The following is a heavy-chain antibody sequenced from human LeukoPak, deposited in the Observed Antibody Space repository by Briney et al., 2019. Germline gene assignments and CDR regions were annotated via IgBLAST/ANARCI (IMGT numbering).Heavy chain of an antibody. CDR3: ALRYCSSISCYGATNWFDP. Sequence: SVKVSCKASGGTFSSYAISWVRQAPGQGLEWMGGIIPIFGTANYAQKFQGRVAITADESTSTAYMELSSLRSEDTAVYYCALRYCSSISCYGATNWFDPWGQGTLVTVSS. CDR2: IIPIFGTA. V-gene: IGHV1-69*13. CDR1: GGTFSSYA. J-gene: IGHJ5*02. D-gene: IGHD2-2*01.